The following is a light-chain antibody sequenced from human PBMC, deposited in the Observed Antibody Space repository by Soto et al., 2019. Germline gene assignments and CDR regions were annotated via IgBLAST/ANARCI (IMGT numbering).Light chain of an antibody. CDR1: QSPLNIDGNPS. CDR3: MQGTYWPYT. Sequence: DVVMTQSPLSLPVTLGQPASISCRSTQSPLNIDGNPSLSWFHQRPGQSPRRLIYKVSHRDSGVPDRFSGSGSGTDFTLQINRVEAEDLGVYYCMQGTYWPYTFGQGTKLEIK. CDR2: KVS. V-gene: IGKV2-30*01. J-gene: IGKJ2*01.